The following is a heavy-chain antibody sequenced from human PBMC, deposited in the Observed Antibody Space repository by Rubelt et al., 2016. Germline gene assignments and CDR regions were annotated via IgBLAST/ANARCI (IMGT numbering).Heavy chain of an antibody. CDR1: GYTFTGYY. D-gene: IGHD3-22*01. Sequence: QVQLVQSGAEVKKPGASVKVSCKASGYTFTGYYMHWVRQAPGQGLEWMGWINPNSGGTNYAQKVQGWVTMTRDTSISTAYMELSRLRSDDTAVYYCARDDSPYYYDSSGYYDYWGQGTLVTVSS. V-gene: IGHV1-2*04. CDR3: ARDDSPYYYDSSGYYDY. J-gene: IGHJ4*02. CDR2: INPNSGGT.